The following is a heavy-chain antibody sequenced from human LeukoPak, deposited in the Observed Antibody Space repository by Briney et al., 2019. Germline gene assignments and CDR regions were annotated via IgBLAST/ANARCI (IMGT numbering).Heavy chain of an antibody. V-gene: IGHV1-2*06. J-gene: IGHJ4*02. CDR3: ARALSYYGSGRYDFDY. CDR2: INPNSGGT. D-gene: IGHD3-10*01. Sequence: ASVKVSCKASGYSFTGYYKHWVPQAPGQGLERMGRINPNSGGTNYAQKFQGRVTMTRDTSISTAYMALCRLRSGDTAVYYCARALSYYGSGRYDFDYWGQGTLVTVSS. CDR1: GYSFTGYY.